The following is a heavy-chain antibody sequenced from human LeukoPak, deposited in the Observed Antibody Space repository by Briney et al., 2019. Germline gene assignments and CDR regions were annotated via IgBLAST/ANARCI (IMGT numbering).Heavy chain of an antibody. D-gene: IGHD1-1*01. V-gene: IGHV3-53*01. CDR1: GFTVSTNY. Sequence: PGGSLRLSCAASGFTVSTNYMTWVRQAPGKGLEWVSVIYSGGDTYYADSVKGRFTISRDNFQNTLYLQMNSLRAEDTAVYYCAKGKRLLDYWGQGTLVTVSS. CDR3: AKGKRLLDY. CDR2: IYSGGDT. J-gene: IGHJ4*02.